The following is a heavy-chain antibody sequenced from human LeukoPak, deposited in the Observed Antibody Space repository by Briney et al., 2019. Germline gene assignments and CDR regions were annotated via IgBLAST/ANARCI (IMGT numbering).Heavy chain of an antibody. CDR2: IYYSRST. CDR1: GGSFSSGSYY. Sequence: PSETLSLTCTVSGGSFSSGSYYWSWIRPPPGMELEWIGYIYYSRSTNYNPSLKSRVTISVDTSKNQFSLKLSSVTAADTAVYYCARDRGRPVAGFDYWGQGTLVTVSS. J-gene: IGHJ4*02. CDR3: ARDRGRPVAGFDY. V-gene: IGHV4-61*01. D-gene: IGHD6-19*01.